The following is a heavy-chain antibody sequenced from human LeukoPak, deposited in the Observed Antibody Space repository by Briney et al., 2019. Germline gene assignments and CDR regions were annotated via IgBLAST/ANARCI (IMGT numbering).Heavy chain of an antibody. D-gene: IGHD3-3*01. CDR2: ISGSGGST. CDR3: VSVLRFLEWLDYFDY. CDR1: GFTFSSYA. J-gene: IGHJ4*02. V-gene: IGHV3-23*01. Sequence: PGGSLRLSCAASGFTFSSYAMSWVRQAPGKGLEWVSAISGSGGSTYYADSVKGRFTISRDNSKNTLYLQMNSLRAEDTAVYYCVSVLRFLEWLDYFDYWGQGTLVTVSS.